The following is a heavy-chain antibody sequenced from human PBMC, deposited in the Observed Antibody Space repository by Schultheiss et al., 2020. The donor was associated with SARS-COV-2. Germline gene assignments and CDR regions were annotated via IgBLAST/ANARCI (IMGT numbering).Heavy chain of an antibody. CDR3: ARDSLSYSGSFHDY. CDR2: IWYDGSNK. Sequence: GGSLRLSCAASGFTFSSYGMHWVRQAPGKGLEWVAVIWYDGSNKYYADSVKGRFTISRDNSKNTLYLQMNSLRAEDTAVYYCARDSLSYSGSFHDYWGQGTLVTVSS. D-gene: IGHD1-26*01. J-gene: IGHJ4*02. V-gene: IGHV3-33*01. CDR1: GFTFSSYG.